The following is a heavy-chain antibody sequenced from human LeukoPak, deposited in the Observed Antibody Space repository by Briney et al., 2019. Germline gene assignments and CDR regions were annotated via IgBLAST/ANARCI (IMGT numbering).Heavy chain of an antibody. CDR3: ASRAHCSGGSCYGNWFDP. J-gene: IGHJ5*02. CDR2: ISYSGIT. Sequence: SETLSLNCTVSGASISSHYWSWIRQSPGKGLEWIGYISYSGITNYNPSLKSRVTISVDTSKNHFSLRLSSVTAADTAVYYCASRAHCSGGSCYGNWFDPWGQGTLVTVSS. V-gene: IGHV4-59*11. CDR1: GASISSHY. D-gene: IGHD2-15*01.